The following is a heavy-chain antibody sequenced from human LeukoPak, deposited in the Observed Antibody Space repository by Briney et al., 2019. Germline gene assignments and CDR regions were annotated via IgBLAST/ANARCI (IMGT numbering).Heavy chain of an antibody. V-gene: IGHV4-39*07. J-gene: IGHJ5*02. CDR2: IYYSGST. CDR1: GGSISSSSYY. D-gene: IGHD3-10*01. CDR3: ARWDYYGSGSYSWFDP. Sequence: SGTLSLTCAVSGGSISSSSYYWGWIRQPPGKGLEWIGSIYYSGSTYYDPSLKSRVTISVDTSKNQFSLKLSSVTAADTAVYYCARWDYYGSGSYSWFDPWGQGTLVTVSS.